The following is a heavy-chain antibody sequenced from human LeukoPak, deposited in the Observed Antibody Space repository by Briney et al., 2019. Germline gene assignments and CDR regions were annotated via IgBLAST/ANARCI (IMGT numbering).Heavy chain of an antibody. CDR3: ASGGIAVAGTYY. CDR1: GFTFSSYA. D-gene: IGHD6-19*01. Sequence: GGSLRLSCAASGFTFSSYAIYWVRQAPGKGLEWVAVLSYDGSNKYYAASVKGRFTISRDNAKNSLYLQMNSLRAEDTAVYYCASGGIAVAGTYYWGQGTLVTVSS. J-gene: IGHJ4*02. CDR2: LSYDGSNK. V-gene: IGHV3-30-3*01.